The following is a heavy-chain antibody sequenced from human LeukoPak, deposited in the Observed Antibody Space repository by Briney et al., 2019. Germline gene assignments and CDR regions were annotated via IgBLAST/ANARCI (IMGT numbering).Heavy chain of an antibody. CDR3: AKTQRKELLKAFDI. Sequence: GRSLRLSCAASGFTFDDYAMHWVRQAPGKGLEWVSGISWNSGSIGYADSVKGRFTISRDNAKNSLYLQMNSLRAEDTALYYCAKTQRKELLKAFDIWGQGTMVTVSS. CDR1: GFTFDDYA. J-gene: IGHJ3*02. D-gene: IGHD2-15*01. V-gene: IGHV3-9*01. CDR2: ISWNSGSI.